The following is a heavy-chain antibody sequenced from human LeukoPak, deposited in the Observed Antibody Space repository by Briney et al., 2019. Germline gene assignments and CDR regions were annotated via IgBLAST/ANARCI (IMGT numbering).Heavy chain of an antibody. Sequence: GASVKVSCKASGYTFTGYYMHWVRQAPGERLEWMGWINTGKGNTKYSQNFQGRVTFISNTSATTAFMGLSSLRSEDAAVYYCARDSGSGNSDYWGQGTLVTVSS. V-gene: IGHV1-3*04. CDR3: ARDSGSGNSDY. CDR1: GYTFTGYY. J-gene: IGHJ4*02. D-gene: IGHD1-26*01. CDR2: INTGKGNT.